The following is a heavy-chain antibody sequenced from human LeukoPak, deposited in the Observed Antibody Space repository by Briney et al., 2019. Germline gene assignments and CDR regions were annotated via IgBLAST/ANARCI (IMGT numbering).Heavy chain of an antibody. V-gene: IGHV4-4*07. D-gene: IGHD2-15*01. Sequence: SETLSLTCTVSGGSISSYYWSWIRQPAGKGLEWIGRIHTSGSTNYNPSLKSRVTMPVDTSKNQFSLKLSSVTAADTAVYYCARHCSGGSCHHLTFDPWGQGTLVTVSS. CDR3: ARHCSGGSCHHLTFDP. J-gene: IGHJ5*02. CDR2: IHTSGST. CDR1: GGSISSYY.